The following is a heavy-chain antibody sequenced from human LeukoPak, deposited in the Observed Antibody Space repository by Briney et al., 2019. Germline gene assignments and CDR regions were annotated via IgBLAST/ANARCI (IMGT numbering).Heavy chain of an antibody. V-gene: IGHV1-18*01. J-gene: IGHJ5*02. Sequence: APVKVSCKASGYTYTTDGISWVRQAPGQGLEWMGWIDTYSGKTNYAQKFQGRVTMTSDTSTSTAYMELRSLGSDDTAVYYCARDRGIAEADSFDPWGQGTLVTVSS. D-gene: IGHD6-13*01. CDR3: ARDRGIAEADSFDP. CDR1: GYTYTTDG. CDR2: IDTYSGKT.